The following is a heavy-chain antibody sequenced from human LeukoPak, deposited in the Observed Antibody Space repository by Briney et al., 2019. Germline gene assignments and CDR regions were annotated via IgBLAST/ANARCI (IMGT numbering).Heavy chain of an antibody. CDR1: GGTFSSYA. D-gene: IGHD1-26*01. V-gene: IGHV1-69*04. CDR3: ARGGVWMYSGSFGDY. CDR2: IIPILGIA. J-gene: IGHJ4*02. Sequence: EASVKVSCKASGGTFSSYAISWVRQAPGQGLEWMGRIIPILGIANYAQKFQGRVTITADKSTSTAYMELSSLRSEDTAVYYCARGGVWMYSGSFGDYWGQGTLVTVSS.